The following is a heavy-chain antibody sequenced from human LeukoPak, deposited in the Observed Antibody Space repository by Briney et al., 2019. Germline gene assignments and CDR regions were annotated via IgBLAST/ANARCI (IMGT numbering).Heavy chain of an antibody. J-gene: IGHJ4*02. CDR1: GGSISSSRYY. D-gene: IGHD6-13*01. CDR3: ARDQYGAAAGGY. V-gene: IGHV4-39*07. Sequence: SETLSLTCTVSGGSISSSRYYGGWIRQPPGKGLEWIGSMYYSGSTYYNPSLKSRVTISVDTSKNQFSLKLSSVTAADTAVYYCARDQYGAAAGGYWGQGTLVTVSS. CDR2: MYYSGST.